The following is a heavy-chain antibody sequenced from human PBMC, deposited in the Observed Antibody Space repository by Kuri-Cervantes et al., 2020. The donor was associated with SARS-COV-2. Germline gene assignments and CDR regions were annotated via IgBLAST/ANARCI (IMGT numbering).Heavy chain of an antibody. D-gene: IGHD6-6*01. CDR2: IIPIFGTA. V-gene: IGHV1-69*13. J-gene: IGHJ4*02. CDR3: ATVWYSSSAE. CDR1: GGTFSSYA. Sequence: SVKVSCKASGGTFSSYAISWVRQAPGQGLGWMGGIIPIFGTANYAQKFQGRVTITADESTSTAYMELSSLRSEDTAVYYCATVWYSSSAEWGQGTLVTVSS.